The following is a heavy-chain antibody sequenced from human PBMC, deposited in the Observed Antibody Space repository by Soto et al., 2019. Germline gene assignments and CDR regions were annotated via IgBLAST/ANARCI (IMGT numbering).Heavy chain of an antibody. J-gene: IGHJ4*02. CDR3: TKGYYYDTCGYFDS. CDR1: GFTFSTYS. D-gene: IGHD3-22*01. V-gene: IGHV3-48*01. Sequence: PGGSLRLSCAASGFTFSTYSMNWVRQAPGKGLEWVSYISGSSGTTYYADSVKGRFTISRDNSKNTLYLQMNSLRAEDTAVYYCTKGYYYDTCGYFDSWGQGTLVTVSS. CDR2: ISGSSGTT.